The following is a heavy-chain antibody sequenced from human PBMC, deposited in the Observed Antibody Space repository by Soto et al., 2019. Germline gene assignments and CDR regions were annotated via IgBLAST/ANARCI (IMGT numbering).Heavy chain of an antibody. CDR1: GGSISSYY. CDR2: IYYSGST. V-gene: IGHV4-59*01. Sequence: LSLTCTVSGGSISSYYWSWIRQPPGKGLEWIGYIYYSGSTNYNPSLKSRVTISVDTSKNQFSLKLSSVTAADTAVYYCARLAAAPNYYYYMDVWGKGTTVTVSS. D-gene: IGHD2-15*01. CDR3: ARLAAAPNYYYYMDV. J-gene: IGHJ6*03.